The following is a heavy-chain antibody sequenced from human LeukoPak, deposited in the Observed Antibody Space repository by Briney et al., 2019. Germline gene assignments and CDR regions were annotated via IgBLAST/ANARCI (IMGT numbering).Heavy chain of an antibody. V-gene: IGHV4-59*08. Sequence: PSETLSLTCTVSGGSISSYYWSWIRQPPGKGLEWIGYIYYSGSTNYNPSLKSRVTISVDTSKNQFSLKLSSVTAADTAVYYCARVERFGELLYYFDYWGQGTLVTVSS. J-gene: IGHJ4*02. CDR1: GGSISSYY. CDR2: IYYSGST. D-gene: IGHD3-10*01. CDR3: ARVERFGELLYYFDY.